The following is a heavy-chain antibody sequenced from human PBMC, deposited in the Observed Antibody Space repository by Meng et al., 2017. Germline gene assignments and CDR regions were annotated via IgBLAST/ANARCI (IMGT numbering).Heavy chain of an antibody. D-gene: IGHD2-2*02. CDR2: IKQDGSEK. Sequence: GESLKISCAASGFTFSSYWMSWVRQAPGKGLEWVANIKQDGSEKYYVDSVKGRFTISRDNAKNSLYLQMNSLRAEDTAVYYCARGIPYIDYWGQGTLVTVSS. CDR1: GFTFSSYW. CDR3: ARGIPYIDY. J-gene: IGHJ4*02. V-gene: IGHV3-7*01.